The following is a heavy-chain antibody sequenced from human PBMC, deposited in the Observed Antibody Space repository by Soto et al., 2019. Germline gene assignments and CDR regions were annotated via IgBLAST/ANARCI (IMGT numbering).Heavy chain of an antibody. V-gene: IGHV4-59*08. CDR3: ARHIRGVIYYYYGMDV. J-gene: IGHJ6*02. D-gene: IGHD3-10*01. CDR2: IYYSGST. Sequence: SETLSLTCTVSGGSISRSYWTWIRQPPGKGLEWLGYIYYSGSTNYNPSLKSRVTISLDTSKNQFSLKLSSVTAADTAVYYCARHIRGVIYYYYGMDVWGQGTTVTVSS. CDR1: GGSISRSY.